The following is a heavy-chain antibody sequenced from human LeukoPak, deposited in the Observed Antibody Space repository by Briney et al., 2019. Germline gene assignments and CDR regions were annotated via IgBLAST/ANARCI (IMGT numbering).Heavy chain of an antibody. J-gene: IGHJ4*02. CDR3: ARGNSSITMVRGVPTKTYYFDY. CDR1: GGSISSYY. Sequence: SETLSLTCTVSGGSISSYYWSWIRQPAGKGLEWIGRIYTSGSTNYNPSLKSRVTMSVDTSKNQFSLKLSSVTAADTAVYYCARGNSSITMVRGVPTKTYYFDYWGQGTLVTVSS. D-gene: IGHD3-10*01. V-gene: IGHV4-4*07. CDR2: IYTSGST.